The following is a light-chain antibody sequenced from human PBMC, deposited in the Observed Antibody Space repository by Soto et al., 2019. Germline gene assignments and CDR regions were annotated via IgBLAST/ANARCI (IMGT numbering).Light chain of an antibody. CDR2: QDR. Sequence: SYELTQPPSVSVSPGQTASIPCSGDKLGDKHAYWYQRRPGQSPVLVIYQDRKRPSGIPERFSGSNSGNTATLTISGTQAIDEADYYCQAWDSSVVVFGGGTQLTVL. V-gene: IGLV3-1*01. CDR1: KLGDKH. CDR3: QAWDSSVVV. J-gene: IGLJ2*01.